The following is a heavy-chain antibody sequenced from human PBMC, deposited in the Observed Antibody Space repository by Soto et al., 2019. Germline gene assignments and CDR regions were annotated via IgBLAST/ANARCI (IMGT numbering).Heavy chain of an antibody. CDR2: TSYDGTKN. CDR1: GFVFRDFG. J-gene: IGHJ5*01. CDR3: AKAAPGVVVVGLDS. D-gene: IGHD2-21*01. Sequence: QVHLVESGGGVVQPGRSLRLSCLASGFVFRDFGIHWVRQAPGKGLEWVAVTSYDGTKNYYADSVKGRFSVSRDNSKNTGYLQMNRLKPEDTGVYFCAKAAPGVVVVGLDSWGQGTLVIVSS. V-gene: IGHV3-30*18.